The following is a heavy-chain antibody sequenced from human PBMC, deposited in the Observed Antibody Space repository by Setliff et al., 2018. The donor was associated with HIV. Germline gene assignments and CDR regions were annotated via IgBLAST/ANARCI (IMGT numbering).Heavy chain of an antibody. J-gene: IGHJ6*03. V-gene: IGHV3-30*02. D-gene: IGHD6-6*01. CDR1: RFIFSAYG. Sequence: GGSLRLSCAASRFIFSAYGMHWVRQAPGKGLEWVAFIHFDGRDSYYANSVRGRFTISRDNSQKILWLQMSNLRLEDTAVYYCAEALSMRTIGGYYFMDAWGKGTSVTVSS. CDR3: AEALSMRTIGGYYFMDA. CDR2: IHFDGRDS.